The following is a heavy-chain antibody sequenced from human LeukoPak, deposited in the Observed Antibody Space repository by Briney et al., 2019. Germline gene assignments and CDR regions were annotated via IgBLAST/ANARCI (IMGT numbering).Heavy chain of an antibody. CDR2: ISGSGGST. CDR3: AKDPRSGYSGSRPLYGMDV. V-gene: IGHV3-23*01. Sequence: GGSLRLSCAASGFTFSSYAMSWVRQAPGKGLEWVSAISGSGGSTYYADSVKGRFTISRDNSKNTLYLQMNSLRAEDTAVYYCAKDPRSGYSGSRPLYGMDVWGQGTTVTVSS. CDR1: GFTFSSYA. D-gene: IGHD5-12*01. J-gene: IGHJ6*02.